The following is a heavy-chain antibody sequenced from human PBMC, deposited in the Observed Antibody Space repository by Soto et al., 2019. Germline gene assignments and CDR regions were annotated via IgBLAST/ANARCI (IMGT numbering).Heavy chain of an antibody. CDR2: ISYDGSNK. V-gene: IGHV3-30-3*01. CDR3: AREWELSGAFDI. D-gene: IGHD1-26*01. J-gene: IGHJ3*02. Sequence: GGSLRLSCAASGFTFSSYAMHWVRQAPGKGLEWVAVISYDGSNKYYADSVKGRFTISRDNSKNTLYLQMNSLRAEDTAVYYCAREWELSGAFDIWGQGTMVTVSS. CDR1: GFTFSSYA.